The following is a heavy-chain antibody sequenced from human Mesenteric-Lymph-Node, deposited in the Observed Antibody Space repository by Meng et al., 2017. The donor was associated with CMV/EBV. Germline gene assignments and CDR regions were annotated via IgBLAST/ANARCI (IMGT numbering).Heavy chain of an antibody. J-gene: IGHJ4*02. Sequence: GESLKISCAASGFTFSSHSMNWVRQAPGKGLEWVSSISGSSSDMYYADSVQGRFTISRDNAKNVLYLQMNSLRGEDTAVYYCAREANGDYHFAYWGQGALVTVSS. CDR3: AREANGDYHFAY. CDR1: GFTFSSHS. CDR2: ISGSSSDM. V-gene: IGHV3-21*01. D-gene: IGHD4-17*01.